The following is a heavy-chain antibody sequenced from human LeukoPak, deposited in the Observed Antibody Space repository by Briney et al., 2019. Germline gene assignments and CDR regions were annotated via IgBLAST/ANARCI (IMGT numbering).Heavy chain of an antibody. V-gene: IGHV2-5*01. J-gene: IGHJ4*02. CDR1: RFSISTSGVG. Sequence: SGPTLVKPTQTLTLTCTFSRFSISTSGVGVGWIRQPPGKALEWLALIYFNDGKRYRQSLKSRLTTTKDTTKNQVVLTMTNMDHVDTATYYCAHQAFYGSAGENYWGQGTLVTVSS. CDR3: AHQAFYGSAGENY. CDR2: IYFNDGK. D-gene: IGHD3-10*01.